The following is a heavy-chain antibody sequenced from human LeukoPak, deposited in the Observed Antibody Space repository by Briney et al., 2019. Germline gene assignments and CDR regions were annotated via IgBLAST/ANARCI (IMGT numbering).Heavy chain of an antibody. CDR3: ATLEGYYYDSSGYRDAFDI. Sequence: GASVKVSCKASGYTFTSYYMHWVRQAPGQGLEWMGIINPSGGSTSYAQKFQGRVAMTRDTSTSTVYMELSSLRSEDTAVYYCATLEGYYYDSSGYRDAFDIWGQGTMVTVSS. V-gene: IGHV1-46*01. CDR1: GYTFTSYY. D-gene: IGHD3-22*01. CDR2: INPSGGST. J-gene: IGHJ3*02.